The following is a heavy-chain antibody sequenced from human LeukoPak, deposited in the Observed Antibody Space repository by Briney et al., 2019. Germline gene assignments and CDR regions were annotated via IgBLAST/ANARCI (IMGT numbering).Heavy chain of an antibody. J-gene: IGHJ5*02. CDR3: ARDPYDLGWFDP. D-gene: IGHD3-3*01. CDR2: IYYSGST. V-gene: IGHV4-59*01. CDR1: GGSISSYY. Sequence: SETLSLTCTVSGGSISSYYWSWVRQPPGKGLEWIGYIYYSGSTNYNPSLKSRVTISVDTSKNQFSLKLSSVTAADTAVYYCARDPYDLGWFDPWGQGTLVTVSS.